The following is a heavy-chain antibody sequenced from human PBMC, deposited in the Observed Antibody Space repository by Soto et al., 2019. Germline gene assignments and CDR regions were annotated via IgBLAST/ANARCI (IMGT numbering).Heavy chain of an antibody. J-gene: IGHJ5*02. Sequence: QVQLQESGPGLVKPSQTLSLTCSVSGDSLRSGEYYWTWIRQSPGKGLEWIGFILYGGSTKYNPSLESRLTMSGYRSKTQVSLRLSSVTAADTAVYFCARGWDTRITGTTTWFDPWGPGTLVTVSS. CDR3: ARGWDTRITGTTTWFDP. V-gene: IGHV4-30-4*01. CDR2: ILYGGST. D-gene: IGHD1-20*01. CDR1: GDSLRSGEYY.